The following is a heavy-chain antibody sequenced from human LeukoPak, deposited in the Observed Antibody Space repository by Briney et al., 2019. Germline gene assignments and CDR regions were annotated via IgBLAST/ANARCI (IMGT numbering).Heavy chain of an antibody. CDR2: ISSSSSYI. Sequence: GGSLRLSCAASGFTFSSYIMNWVRQAPGKGLEWVSSISSSSSYIYYADSVKGRFTISRDNAKNSLYLQMNSLRAEDTAVYYCARVRTGTPDYWGQGTLVTVSS. CDR3: ARVRTGTPDY. D-gene: IGHD1-14*01. V-gene: IGHV3-21*01. CDR1: GFTFSSYI. J-gene: IGHJ4*02.